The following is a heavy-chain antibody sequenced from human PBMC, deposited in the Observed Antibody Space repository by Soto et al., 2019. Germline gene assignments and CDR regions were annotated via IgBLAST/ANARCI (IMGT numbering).Heavy chain of an antibody. J-gene: IGHJ4*02. CDR2: ITGSGGVM. Sequence: EVQLVESGGALVQPGGSLRLSCTASGFDFSGSELNWFRQAPGKGLEWVAYITGSGGVMFHADSVKGRFSISRDNAKNSLFLEMSDLTADDTGVYYWAKVAPFLLRSPFWGQGTLVTVSS. V-gene: IGHV3-48*03. CDR1: GFDFSGSE. CDR3: AKVAPFLLRSPF.